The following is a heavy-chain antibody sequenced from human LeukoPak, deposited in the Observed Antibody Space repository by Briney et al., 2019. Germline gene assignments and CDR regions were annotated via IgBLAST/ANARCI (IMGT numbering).Heavy chain of an antibody. Sequence: NSGGSLRLSCAASGFTFSDYYMSWIRQAPGKGLEWVSYISSSGSTIYYADSVKGRFTISRDNAKNSLYLQMNSLRAEDTAVYYCARVIGELSSYFDYWGQGTLVTVSS. D-gene: IGHD3-16*02. CDR3: ARVIGELSSYFDY. CDR1: GFTFSDYY. V-gene: IGHV3-11*01. J-gene: IGHJ4*02. CDR2: ISSSGSTI.